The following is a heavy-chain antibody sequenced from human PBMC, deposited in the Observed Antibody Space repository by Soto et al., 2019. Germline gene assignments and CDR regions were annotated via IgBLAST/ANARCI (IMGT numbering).Heavy chain of an antibody. V-gene: IGHV4-34*01. CDR3: ARAAPEADYYYGMDV. J-gene: IGHJ6*02. CDR1: GGPFSGYY. Sequence: QVQLQQWGAGLLKPSETLSLTCAVYGGPFSGYYWSWIRQPPGKGLEWIGEINHSGSTNYNPSLKSRVTISVDTSQHQFSLKLSSVTAADTAVYYCARAAPEADYYYGMDVWGQGTTVTVSS. D-gene: IGHD6-19*01. CDR2: INHSGST.